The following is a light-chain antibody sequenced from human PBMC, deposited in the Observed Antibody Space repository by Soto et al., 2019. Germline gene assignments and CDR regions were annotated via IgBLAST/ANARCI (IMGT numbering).Light chain of an antibody. CDR1: SSDVGSYNL. CDR3: CSYAGSLHVV. CDR2: EGS. V-gene: IGLV2-23*01. J-gene: IGLJ2*01. Sequence: QSALTQPASVSGSPGQSITISCTGTSSDVGSYNLVSWYQQHPGKAPKLMIYEGSKRPSGVSNRFSGSKSSNTASLTISGLQAEDEADYYCCSYAGSLHVVFGGGTKLTVL.